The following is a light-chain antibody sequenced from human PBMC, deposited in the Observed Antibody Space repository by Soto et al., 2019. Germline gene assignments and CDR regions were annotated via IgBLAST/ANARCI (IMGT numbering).Light chain of an antibody. V-gene: IGKV3-20*01. CDR1: QSVSNNY. CDR3: HQFVNSPQT. J-gene: IGKJ1*01. CDR2: GAS. Sequence: EIVLTQSPGTLSLSLGERATLSCRASQSVSNNYLAWYQQKPGQAPRLLIYGASNRATGIPDRFSGSGSGTDFTLTISRLEPEDFAVYYCHQFVNSPQTFGQGTKVDIK.